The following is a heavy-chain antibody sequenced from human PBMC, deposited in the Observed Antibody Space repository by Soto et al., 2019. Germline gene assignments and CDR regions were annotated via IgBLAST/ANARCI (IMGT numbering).Heavy chain of an antibody. CDR1: GFTFSRHA. CDR2: LSDSGGSI. CDR3: AKGGRQWLVTPDSNH. Sequence: PGGSLRLSCTASGFTFSRHAMTWVRQAPGKGLEWVSGLSDSGGSIYYADSVKGRFTISRDSSKNTVSLEMTSLRAEDTAVYYCAKGGRQWLVTPDSNHWGQGALLTVSS. V-gene: IGHV3-23*01. J-gene: IGHJ5*02. D-gene: IGHD6-19*01.